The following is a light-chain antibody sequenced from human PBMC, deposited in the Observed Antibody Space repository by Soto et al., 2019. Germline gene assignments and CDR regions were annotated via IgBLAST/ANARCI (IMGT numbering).Light chain of an antibody. Sequence: DIPMTQSPSTLSASVGDRVTITCRASQSISSWLAWYQQKPGKAPKLLIYDASSLESGVTSKFSGSGSGTEFTLTISSLQPDNFATYYCQQYNSYSYTFGQGTKLEIK. CDR2: DAS. J-gene: IGKJ2*01. CDR3: QQYNSYSYT. V-gene: IGKV1-5*01. CDR1: QSISSW.